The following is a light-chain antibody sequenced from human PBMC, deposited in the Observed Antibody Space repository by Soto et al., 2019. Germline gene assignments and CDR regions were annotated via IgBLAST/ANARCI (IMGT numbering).Light chain of an antibody. CDR3: QQYDRGIT. CDR2: DAS. V-gene: IGKV1-33*01. J-gene: IGKJ3*01. CDR1: HDIRNY. Sequence: DFQMTQSPSSLSASVGDRVTITCQATHDIRNYLNWYQQKPGKAPKLLIYDASYLATGVPPRFSGRGSGTDFTLTISGLQPEDVATYYCQQYDRGITFGPGTKVDF.